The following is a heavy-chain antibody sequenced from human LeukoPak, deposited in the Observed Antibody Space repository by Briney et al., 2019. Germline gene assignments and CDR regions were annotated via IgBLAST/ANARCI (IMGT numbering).Heavy chain of an antibody. D-gene: IGHD3-22*01. J-gene: IGHJ4*02. CDR3: ARDYYDSSGYYYEFGY. CDR2: INHSGSA. CDR1: GGSFSGYY. V-gene: IGHV4-34*01. Sequence: SETLSLTCAVYGGSFSGYYWSWIRQPPGKGLEWIGEINHSGSANYNPSLKSRVTISVDTSKNQFSLKLSSVTAADTAVYYCARDYYDSSGYYYEFGYWGQGTLVTVSS.